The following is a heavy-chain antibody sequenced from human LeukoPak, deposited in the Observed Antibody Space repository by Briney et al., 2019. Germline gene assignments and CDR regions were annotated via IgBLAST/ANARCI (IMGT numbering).Heavy chain of an antibody. CDR1: GFTFSAYW. Sequence: GGSLRLSCVASGFTFSAYWMTWVRQAPGKGLEWVATIQLDGRDRYYVESVKGRFTVSRDHAKNSLYLQINSLRAEDTALYYCVRNEGDYWGQGALVTVSS. V-gene: IGHV3-7*01. CDR2: IQLDGRDR. CDR3: VRNEGDY. J-gene: IGHJ4*02.